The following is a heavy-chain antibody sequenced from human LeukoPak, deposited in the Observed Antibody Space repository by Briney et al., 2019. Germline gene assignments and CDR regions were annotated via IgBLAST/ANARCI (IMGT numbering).Heavy chain of an antibody. Sequence: PSETLSLTCTVSGGSISSSSYYWGWLRQPPGKGLEWIGEINHSGSTNYNPSLKSRVTISVDTSKNQFSLKLSSVTAADTAVYYCATFKGRAAAGRIFDPWGQGTLVTVSS. CDR2: INHSGST. D-gene: IGHD6-13*01. CDR1: GGSISSSSYY. V-gene: IGHV4-39*07. CDR3: ATFKGRAAAGRIFDP. J-gene: IGHJ5*02.